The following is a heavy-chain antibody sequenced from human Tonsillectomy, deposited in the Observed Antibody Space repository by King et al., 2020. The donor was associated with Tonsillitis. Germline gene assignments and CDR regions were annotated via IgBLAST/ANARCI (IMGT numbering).Heavy chain of an antibody. J-gene: IGHJ4*02. CDR2: ISSGSSTI. V-gene: IGHV3-48*01. D-gene: IGHD1-26*01. CDR1: GFTFSSYS. CDR3: ERDRGIVGDRGGHFDY. Sequence: VQLVESGGGLVQPGGSLRLSCVASGFTFSSYSMNWVRQAPVKGLEWVSYISSGSSTIYYADSVRGRFTISRDNAKNSLYLQMNSLRAEDTAVYYCERDRGIVGDRGGHFDYWGQGTLVTVSS.